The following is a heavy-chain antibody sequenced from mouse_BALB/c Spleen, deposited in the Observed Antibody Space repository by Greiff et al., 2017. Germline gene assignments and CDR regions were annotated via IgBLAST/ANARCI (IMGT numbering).Heavy chain of an antibody. J-gene: IGHJ3*01. Sequence: EVKVEESGAELVRSGASVKLSCTASGFNIKDYYMHWVKQRPEQGLEWIGWIDPENGDTEYAPKFQGKATMTADTSSNTAYLQLSSLTSEDTAVYYCNILRGSFAYWGQGTLVTVSA. CDR1: GFNIKDYY. CDR2: IDPENGDT. D-gene: IGHD3-1*01. CDR3: NILRGSFAY. V-gene: IGHV14-4*02.